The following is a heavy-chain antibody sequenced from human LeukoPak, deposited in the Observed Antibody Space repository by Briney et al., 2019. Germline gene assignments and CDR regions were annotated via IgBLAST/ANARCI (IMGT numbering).Heavy chain of an antibody. Sequence: PSETLSLTCAVYDGSFSGYYWSWIRQPPGKGLEWIGEINHSGSTNYNPSLKSRVTISVDTSKNQFSLKLSSVTAADTAVYYCARLPYYYDSSGYYYFSFDYWGQGTLVTVSS. CDR1: DGSFSGYY. CDR3: ARLPYYYDSSGYYYFSFDY. D-gene: IGHD3-22*01. J-gene: IGHJ4*02. V-gene: IGHV4-34*01. CDR2: INHSGST.